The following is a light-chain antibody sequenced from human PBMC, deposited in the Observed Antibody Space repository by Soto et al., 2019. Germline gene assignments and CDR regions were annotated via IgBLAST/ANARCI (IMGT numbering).Light chain of an antibody. J-gene: IGLJ1*01. V-gene: IGLV2-14*01. CDR2: DVS. CDR1: TSAVGGYNY. CDR3: SSFTSSTTYV. Sequence: QSALTQPASVSGSPGQGITISCTGATSAVGGYNYVSWYQQHPAKAPKLMIYDVSNRPSGVSNRFSGSKSVNTASLTISGLQTEDEADYYCSSFTSSTTYVFGTGTKLTVL.